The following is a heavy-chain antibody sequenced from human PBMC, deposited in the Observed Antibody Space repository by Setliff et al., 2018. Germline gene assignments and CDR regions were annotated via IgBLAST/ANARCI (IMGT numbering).Heavy chain of an antibody. D-gene: IGHD3-10*01. CDR2: IKQDGSEK. Sequence: PGGSLRLSCAASGFTFNSDYMSWFRQAPGKGLEWVANIKQDGSEKYYVDSVKGRFTISRDNAKNSLYLQMNSLRAEDTAVYYCARDHAYGSRFYYYYYGMDVWGQGTTVTVSS. V-gene: IGHV3-7*01. CDR3: ARDHAYGSRFYYYYYGMDV. CDR1: GFTFNSDY. J-gene: IGHJ6*02.